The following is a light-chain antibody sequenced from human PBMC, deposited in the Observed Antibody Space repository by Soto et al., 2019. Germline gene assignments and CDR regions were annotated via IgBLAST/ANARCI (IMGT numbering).Light chain of an antibody. CDR2: GAS. V-gene: IGKV3-20*01. CDR3: QQYGSSPRT. J-gene: IGKJ1*01. CDR1: QTVSTNY. Sequence: EVGLSQSPGTVSLYPGERATLSCRASQTVSTNYLAWYQQKPGQAPRLLIYGASKRATGIPDRFSGSGSGTDFTLTISRLEPEDFAVYCCQQYGSSPRTFGQGTKVDI.